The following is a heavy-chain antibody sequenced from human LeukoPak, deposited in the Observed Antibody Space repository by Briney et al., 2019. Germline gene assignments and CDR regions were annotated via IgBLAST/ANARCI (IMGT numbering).Heavy chain of an antibody. CDR3: ARAFPFDDYGDPDAFDI. CDR1: GVSMSSGAFY. Sequence: SETLSLTCTVSGVSMSSGAFYWSWIRQHPGKGLEWIGNIYYSGSTYYNPSLKSRVTISVDRSKNQFSLKLTSVTAADTAMYYCARAFPFDDYGDPDAFDIWGQGTMVTVSS. D-gene: IGHD4-17*01. V-gene: IGHV4-30-4*08. CDR2: IYYSGST. J-gene: IGHJ3*02.